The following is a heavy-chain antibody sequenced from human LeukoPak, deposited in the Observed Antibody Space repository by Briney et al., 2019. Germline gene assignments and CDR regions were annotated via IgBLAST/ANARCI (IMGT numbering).Heavy chain of an antibody. Sequence: FGPTLVKPTQTLTLTCTFSGFSLSTSGVGVGWIRQPPGKALEWLALIYWNDDKRYSPSLKSRLTITKDTSKNQVALTMTNMDPVDTATYYCAHTGSGQWLVYFDYWGQGTLVTVSS. D-gene: IGHD6-19*01. CDR2: IYWNDDK. J-gene: IGHJ4*02. V-gene: IGHV2-5*01. CDR1: GFSLSTSGVG. CDR3: AHTGSGQWLVYFDY.